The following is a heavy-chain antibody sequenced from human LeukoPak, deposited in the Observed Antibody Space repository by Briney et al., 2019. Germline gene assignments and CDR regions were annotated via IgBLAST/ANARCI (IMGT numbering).Heavy chain of an antibody. CDR1: GYTFTSYY. V-gene: IGHV1-46*01. CDR2: TNPSGRST. J-gene: IGHJ4*02. Sequence: ASVKVSCKASGYTFTSYYMHWVRLAPGQGLEWMGITNPSGRSTSYAQKFQGRVTMTRDMSTSTVYMELSSLRSEDTAVYYCARSETATPKTPIDYWGQGTLVTVSS. D-gene: IGHD5-18*01. CDR3: ARSETATPKTPIDY.